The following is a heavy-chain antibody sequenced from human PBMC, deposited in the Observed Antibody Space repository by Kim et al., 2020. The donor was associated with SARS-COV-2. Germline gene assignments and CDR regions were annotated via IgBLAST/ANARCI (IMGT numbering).Heavy chain of an antibody. CDR2: IYYSGST. Sequence: SETLSLTCTVSGGSISSGGYYWNWIRQHPGKGLEWIGYIYYSGSTYYKPSLKSRVTISVDTSKNQFSLKLRSVTAADTAVYYCARHVDTTIVDDYWGQGTLVPVSS. D-gene: IGHD5-18*01. J-gene: IGHJ4*02. V-gene: IGHV4-31*03. CDR1: GGSISSGGYY. CDR3: ARHVDTTIVDDY.